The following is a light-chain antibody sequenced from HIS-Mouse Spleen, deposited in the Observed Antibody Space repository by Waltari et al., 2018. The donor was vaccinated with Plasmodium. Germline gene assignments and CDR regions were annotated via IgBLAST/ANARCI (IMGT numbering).Light chain of an antibody. CDR1: ALPKKY. CDR3: YSTDSSGNHRV. CDR2: EDR. J-gene: IGLJ3*02. Sequence: SYELTQPPSVSVSPGQTARITCSGDALPKKYAYWYQQKSGQAPVLVIYEDRKRPSGIPERFSGSSSGTMATLTISGAQVEYEADYYCYSTDSSGNHRVFRGGTKLTVL. V-gene: IGLV3-10*01.